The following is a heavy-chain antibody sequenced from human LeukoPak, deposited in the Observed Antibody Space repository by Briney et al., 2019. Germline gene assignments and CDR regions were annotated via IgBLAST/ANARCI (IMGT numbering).Heavy chain of an antibody. J-gene: IGHJ6*02. CDR3: ARDFGPYGMDV. V-gene: IGHV3-74*01. CDR2: MNSDGSTT. CDR1: GFSFSSSW. Sequence: GGSLRLSCAASGFSFSSSWMHWVRQAPGTGLVWVSRMNSDGSTTNYADSVKGRFTISRDNAMSTLYLQMNSLRAEDTAVYYCARDFGPYGMDVWGQGTTVTVSS. D-gene: IGHD3-16*01.